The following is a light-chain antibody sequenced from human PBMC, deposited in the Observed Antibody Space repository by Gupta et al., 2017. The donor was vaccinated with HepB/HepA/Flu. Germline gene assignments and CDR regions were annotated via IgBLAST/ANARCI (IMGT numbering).Light chain of an antibody. J-gene: IGKJ3*01. Sequence: TVLTQSPGTLSLSPGERGTLSCRASPSVSSNYLVWYQQKPGQAPRLLIYGASSRANGIPDRFSGSGYGTEFTLTISRREPEDFAVYCCQHEGYSPYPFGHGTKVEVK. CDR1: PSVSSNY. CDR2: GAS. CDR3: QHEGYSPYP. V-gene: IGKV3-20*01.